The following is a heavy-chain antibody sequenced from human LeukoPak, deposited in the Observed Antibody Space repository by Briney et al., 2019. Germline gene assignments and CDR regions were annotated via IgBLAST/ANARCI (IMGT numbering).Heavy chain of an antibody. CDR3: AREVGSGYPYYFDY. J-gene: IGHJ4*02. V-gene: IGHV4-38-2*02. D-gene: IGHD3-3*01. Sequence: SETLSLTCAVSGYSISSGYYWGWIRQPPGKGLEWIGSIYHSGSTYYNPSLKSRVTISVDTSKNQFSLKLSSVTAADTAVYYCAREVGSGYPYYFDYWGRGTLVTVSS. CDR2: IYHSGST. CDR1: GYSISSGYY.